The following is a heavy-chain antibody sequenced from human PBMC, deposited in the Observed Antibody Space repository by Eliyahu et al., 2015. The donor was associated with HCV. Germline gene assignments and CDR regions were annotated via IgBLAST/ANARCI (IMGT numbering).Heavy chain of an antibody. J-gene: IGHJ4*02. CDR1: GFTFSSYG. V-gene: IGHV3-30*18. CDR3: AKDHRSSDDYGGN. CDR2: ISYDGSNK. Sequence: QVQLVESGGGVVQSGRSLRLSCAASGFTFSSYGMHWVRQAPGKGLEWVAVISYDGSNKYYADSVKGRFTISRDNSKNTLYLQMNSLRAEDTAVYYCAKDHRSSDDYGGNWGQGTLVTVSS. D-gene: IGHD4-23*01.